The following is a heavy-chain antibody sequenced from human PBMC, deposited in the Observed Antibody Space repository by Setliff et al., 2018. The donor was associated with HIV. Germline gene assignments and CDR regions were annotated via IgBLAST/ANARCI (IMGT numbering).Heavy chain of an antibody. D-gene: IGHD1-26*01. CDR3: ARVSSGDYYSEHYFYMDV. J-gene: IGHJ6*03. Sequence: SETLSLTCTVSGASINNYHWSWVRQTPGKGLEWIGQIYYIGSTNYNPSLKSRVMISVDTSKNQFSLRLSSVAAADTAVYYCARVSSGDYYSEHYFYMDVWGKGTMVTVSS. CDR1: GASINNYH. CDR2: IYYIGST. V-gene: IGHV4-59*01.